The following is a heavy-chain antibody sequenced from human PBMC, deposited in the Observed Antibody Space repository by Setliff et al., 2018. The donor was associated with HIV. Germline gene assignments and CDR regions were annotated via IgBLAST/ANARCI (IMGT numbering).Heavy chain of an antibody. D-gene: IGHD2-21*02. V-gene: IGHV3-7*01. J-gene: IGHJ4*02. CDR3: VRGDGWIQDF. Sequence: QPGGSLRLSCAASGFIFNTYWMHWVRQAPGKGLEWVANIKEDGSEKYYMDSVKGRFTISRDDAKRSLYLQMHGLGADDTAVYYCVRGDGWIQDFWGQGTLVTVSS. CDR2: IKEDGSEK. CDR1: GFIFNTYW.